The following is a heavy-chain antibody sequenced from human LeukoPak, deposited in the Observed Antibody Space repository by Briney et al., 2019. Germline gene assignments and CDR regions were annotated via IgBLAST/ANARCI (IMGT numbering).Heavy chain of an antibody. Sequence: GGSLRLPCSASGFTFSSYAMHWVRQAPGKGLEYVSAISSNGGSTYYADSVKGRFSISRDNSKNTLYLQMSSLRAEDTAVYYCVKGPCSGGSCYLDYWGQGTLVTVSS. CDR2: ISSNGGST. CDR1: GFTFSSYA. V-gene: IGHV3-64D*09. J-gene: IGHJ4*02. D-gene: IGHD2-15*01. CDR3: VKGPCSGGSCYLDY.